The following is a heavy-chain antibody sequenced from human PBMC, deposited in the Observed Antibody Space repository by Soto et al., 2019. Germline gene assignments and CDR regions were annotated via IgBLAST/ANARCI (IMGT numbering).Heavy chain of an antibody. CDR3: AKSAVAGRDAFDI. CDR2: ISWNSGSI. J-gene: IGHJ3*02. V-gene: IGHV3-9*01. CDR1: GFTFDDYA. D-gene: IGHD6-19*01. Sequence: EVQLVESGGGLVQPGRSLRLSRAASGFTFDDYAMHWVRQAPGKGLEWVSGISWNSGSIGYADSVKGRFTISRDNAKNSLYLQMNSLRAEDTALYYCAKSAVAGRDAFDIWGQGTMVTVSS.